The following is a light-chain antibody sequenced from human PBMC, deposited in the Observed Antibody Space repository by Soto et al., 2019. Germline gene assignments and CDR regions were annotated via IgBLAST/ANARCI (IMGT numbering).Light chain of an antibody. CDR1: MRDVGAYNL. CDR3: SSYTSKSSLI. V-gene: IGLV2-14*01. CDR2: EVR. Sequence: QSALTQPASVSGSPGQSITISCAGTMRDVGAYNLFSWYQQHPGRAHQLIIYEVRNRPSGISFRFSGYKSGNTASLTISGLQAEDEADYYCSSYTSKSSLIFGGGTKLTVL. J-gene: IGLJ2*01.